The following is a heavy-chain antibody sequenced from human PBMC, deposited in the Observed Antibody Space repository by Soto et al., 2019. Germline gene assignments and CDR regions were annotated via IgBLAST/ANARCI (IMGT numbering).Heavy chain of an antibody. D-gene: IGHD6-19*01. Sequence: EVQLLESGGGLVQPGGSLRLSCAASGFTFSSYAMSWVRQAPGKGLEWVSAISGSGGSTYYADSVKGRFTISRDNSKNTLYLQMNSLRAEDTAVYYCAKVLSGSGWYSYHFDYWGQGTLVTVSS. J-gene: IGHJ4*02. CDR2: ISGSGGST. CDR3: AKVLSGSGWYSYHFDY. V-gene: IGHV3-23*01. CDR1: GFTFSSYA.